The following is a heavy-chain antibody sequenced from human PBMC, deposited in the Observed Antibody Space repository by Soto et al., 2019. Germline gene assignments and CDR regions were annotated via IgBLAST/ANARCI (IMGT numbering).Heavy chain of an antibody. CDR3: ARNSPGIVGATPWVYYYYGMDV. D-gene: IGHD1-26*01. Sequence: TSVKVSCKASGGTFSSYAISWVRQAPGQGLEWMGGIIPIFGTANYAQKFQGRVTITADESTSTAYMELSSLRSEDTAVYYCARNSPGIVGATPWVYYYYGMDVWGQGTTVTVSS. CDR1: GGTFSSYA. CDR2: IIPIFGTA. J-gene: IGHJ6*02. V-gene: IGHV1-69*13.